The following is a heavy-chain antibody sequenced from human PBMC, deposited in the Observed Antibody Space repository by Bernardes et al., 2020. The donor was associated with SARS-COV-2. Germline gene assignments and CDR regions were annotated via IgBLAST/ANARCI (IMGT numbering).Heavy chain of an antibody. J-gene: IGHJ3*02. CDR3: ARAHYDILTGQGSDAFDI. CDR1: GYTFTSYG. CDR2: ISAYNGNT. D-gene: IGHD3-9*01. Sequence: ASMKVSCKASGYTFTSYGISWVRQAPGQGLEWMGWISAYNGNTNYAQKLQGRVTMTTDTSTSTAYMELRSLRSDDTAVYYCARAHYDILTGQGSDAFDIWGQGTMVTVSS. V-gene: IGHV1-18*01.